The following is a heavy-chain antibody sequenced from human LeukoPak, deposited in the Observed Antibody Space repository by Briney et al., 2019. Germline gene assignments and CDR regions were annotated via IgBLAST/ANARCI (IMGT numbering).Heavy chain of an antibody. V-gene: IGHV1-46*01. Sequence: ASVKVSCKASGYTFTSYGISWVRQAPGQGLEWMGIINPSGGSTSYAQKFQGRVTMTRDMSTSTVYMELSSLRSEDTAVYYCARAIAVAGTDYWGQGTLVTVSS. CDR1: GYTFTSYG. CDR2: INPSGGST. J-gene: IGHJ4*02. D-gene: IGHD6-19*01. CDR3: ARAIAVAGTDY.